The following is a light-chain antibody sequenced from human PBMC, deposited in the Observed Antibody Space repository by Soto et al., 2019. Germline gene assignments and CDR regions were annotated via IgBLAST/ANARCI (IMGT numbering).Light chain of an antibody. J-gene: IGKJ1*01. V-gene: IGKV3-15*01. Sequence: EVLMTQSPVTLALSPGETATLSCAASQSVGDKLAWYQQKPGQAPRLLIFSASSRDSGIPARSSGSGSGTEFTLSISSRQFVDFAAYLWHQYNEWPWTFGQGHKVE. CDR3: HQYNEWPWT. CDR2: SAS. CDR1: QSVGDK.